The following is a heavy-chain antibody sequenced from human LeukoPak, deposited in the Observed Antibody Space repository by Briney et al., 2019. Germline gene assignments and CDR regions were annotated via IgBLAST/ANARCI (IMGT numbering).Heavy chain of an antibody. CDR2: IIPIFGTA. Sequence: SVKVSCKASGGTFSSYAISWVRQAPGQGLEWMGGIIPIFGTANYAQKFQGRVTIAADKSTSTAYMELSSLRSEDTAVYYCAREDYYGSGSYYGYYYGMDVWGKGTTVTVSS. J-gene: IGHJ6*04. D-gene: IGHD3-10*01. V-gene: IGHV1-69*06. CDR3: AREDYYGSGSYYGYYYGMDV. CDR1: GGTFSSYA.